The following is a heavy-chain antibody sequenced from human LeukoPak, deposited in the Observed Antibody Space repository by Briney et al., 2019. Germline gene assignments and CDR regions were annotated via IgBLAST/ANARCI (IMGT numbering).Heavy chain of an antibody. D-gene: IGHD5-24*01. Sequence: GGSLRLSCAASGFTFSSYAMSWVRQAPGKGLGWVSAISGSGGSTYYADSVKGRFTISRDNSKNTLYLQMNSLGAEDTAVYYCAKFSAENGWLQVDDRYFDYWGQGTLVTVSS. CDR1: GFTFSSYA. CDR2: ISGSGGST. CDR3: AKFSAENGWLQVDDRYFDY. V-gene: IGHV3-23*01. J-gene: IGHJ4*02.